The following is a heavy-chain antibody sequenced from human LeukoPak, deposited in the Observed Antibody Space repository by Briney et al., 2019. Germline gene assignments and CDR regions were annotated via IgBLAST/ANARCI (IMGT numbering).Heavy chain of an antibody. CDR2: INPNSGGT. D-gene: IGHD2-2*01. J-gene: IGHJ6*04. V-gene: IGHV1-2*06. CDR3: ARAPRVVVVPAAPDV. Sequence: GALVKVSCKASGYTFTGYYMHWVRQAPGQGLEWMGRINPNSGGTNYAQKLQGRVTMTTDTSTSTAYMELRSLRSDDTAVYYCARAPRVVVVPAAPDVWGKGTTVTVSS. CDR1: GYTFTGYY.